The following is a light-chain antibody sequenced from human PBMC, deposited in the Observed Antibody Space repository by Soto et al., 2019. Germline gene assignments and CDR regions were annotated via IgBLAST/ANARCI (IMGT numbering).Light chain of an antibody. CDR3: QKYNNAPWT. CDR1: QDITNY. V-gene: IGKV1-27*01. Sequence: EIQMTQSPSALSASVGDRVTITCRASQDITNYLAWYQQKPGKVPKVLIYAVSTLQSGVPSRFSGSGSGTDFTLTISGLQPEDVATYYCQKYNNAPWTFGQGTKVEIK. J-gene: IGKJ1*01. CDR2: AVS.